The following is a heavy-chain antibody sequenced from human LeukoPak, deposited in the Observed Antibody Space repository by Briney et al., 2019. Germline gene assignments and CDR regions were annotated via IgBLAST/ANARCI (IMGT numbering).Heavy chain of an antibody. CDR3: ARGNIVVVPAAIVRTTVTTDSDY. CDR2: INHSGST. V-gene: IGHV4-34*01. Sequence: SSETLSLTCAVYGGSFSGYYWSWIHQPPGKGLEWIGEINHSGSTNYNPFLKSRVTISVDTSKNQFSLKLSSVTAADTAVYYCARGNIVVVPAAIVRTTVTTDSDYWGQGTLVTVSS. D-gene: IGHD2-2*01. CDR1: GGSFSGYY. J-gene: IGHJ4*02.